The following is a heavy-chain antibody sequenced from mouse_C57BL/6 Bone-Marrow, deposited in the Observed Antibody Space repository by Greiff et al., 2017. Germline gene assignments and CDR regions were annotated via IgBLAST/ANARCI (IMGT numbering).Heavy chain of an antibody. V-gene: IGHV1-64*01. CDR2: IHPNSGST. CDR1: GYTFTGYW. D-gene: IGHD2-3*01. Sequence: QVQLQQPGAELVKPGASVKLSCKASGYTFTGYWMHWVKQRPGQGLEWIGMIHPNSGSTNYNEKFKSKATLTVDKSSSTAYMQLSSLTSEDSAVYYCARDYDGYYFDVWGTGTTVTVSS. J-gene: IGHJ1*03. CDR3: ARDYDGYYFDV.